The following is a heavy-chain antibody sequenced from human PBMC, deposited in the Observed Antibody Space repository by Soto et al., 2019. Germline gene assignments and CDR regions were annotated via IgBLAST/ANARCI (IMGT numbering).Heavy chain of an antibody. CDR1: GGSLSGKF. CDR2: INHGGGA. D-gene: IGHD6-6*01. Sequence: ASETLSLTCVVHGGSLSGKFWNWIRQPPGKGLEWIGEINHGGGANYNPSLKSRVTISVDTSKNQFSLTLTSVTAADTAVYFCAKSGPYSSSLETWGQGTLVTVSS. CDR3: AKSGPYSSSLET. J-gene: IGHJ5*02. V-gene: IGHV4-34*01.